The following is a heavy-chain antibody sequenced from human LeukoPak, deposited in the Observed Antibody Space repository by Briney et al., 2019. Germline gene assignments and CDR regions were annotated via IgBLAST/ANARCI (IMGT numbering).Heavy chain of an antibody. CDR2: ISAYNGNT. Sequence: ASVKVSCKASGYTFTSYGISWVRQAPGQGLEWMGWISAYNGNTNYAQKLQGRVTMTTDTSTSTAYMELRSLRPDDTAVYYCARVVYDFWSGYYIDYWGQGTLVTVSS. CDR1: GYTFTSYG. D-gene: IGHD3-3*01. CDR3: ARVVYDFWSGYYIDY. V-gene: IGHV1-18*01. J-gene: IGHJ4*02.